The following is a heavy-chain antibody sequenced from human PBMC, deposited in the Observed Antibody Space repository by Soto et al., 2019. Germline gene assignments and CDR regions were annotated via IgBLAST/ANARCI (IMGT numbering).Heavy chain of an antibody. D-gene: IGHD5-12*01. J-gene: IGHJ6*02. V-gene: IGHV5-51*01. Sequence: PGESLKISCKGSGYSFTSFWIAWVRQMPGKGLEWMGIINPGDSDTRYSPSLQGQVTMSADKSINTAYLQWSSLKDSDTAMYYCARHGYGDYDPASNYFGMDLWGQGTTVTVSS. CDR2: INPGDSDT. CDR3: ARHGYGDYDPASNYFGMDL. CDR1: GYSFTSFW.